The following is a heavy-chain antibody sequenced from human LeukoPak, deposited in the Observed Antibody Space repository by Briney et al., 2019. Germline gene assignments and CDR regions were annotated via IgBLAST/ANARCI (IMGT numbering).Heavy chain of an antibody. CDR1: GFTFSSYA. J-gene: IGHJ4*02. CDR3: AREVLAGYFDY. V-gene: IGHV3-21*01. Sequence: PGGSLRLSCAASGFTFSSYAMNWVRQAPGKGLEWVSSISSSNSYIYYADSVKGRFTISRDNARNSLYLQMNSLRAEDTAVYYCAREVLAGYFDYWGQGTLVTVSS. CDR2: ISSSNSYI.